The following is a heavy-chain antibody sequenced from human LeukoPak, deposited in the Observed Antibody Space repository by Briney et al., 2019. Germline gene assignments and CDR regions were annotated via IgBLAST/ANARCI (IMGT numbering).Heavy chain of an antibody. Sequence: SETLSLTRTVSGGSISSYYWSWIRQPPGKGLEWIGYIYYSGSTNYNPSLKSRVTISVDTSKNQFSLKLSSVTAADTAVYYCARDGTIFGVVMDAFDIWGQGTMVTVSS. CDR3: ARDGTIFGVVMDAFDI. D-gene: IGHD3-3*01. J-gene: IGHJ3*02. V-gene: IGHV4-59*01. CDR2: IYYSGST. CDR1: GGSISSYY.